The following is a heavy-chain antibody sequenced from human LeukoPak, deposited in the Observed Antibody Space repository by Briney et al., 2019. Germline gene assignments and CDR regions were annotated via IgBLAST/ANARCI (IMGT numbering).Heavy chain of an antibody. CDR3: ARGGYSRPDY. J-gene: IGHJ4*02. Sequence: GGSLRLSCAASGFTFSSYWMSWVRQAPGKGLEWVANIADDGSEKYYVDSVKGRFTISRDNAKSSLYLHMNSLRAEDTAVYYCARGGYSRPDYWGQGTLVTVSS. CDR2: IADDGSEK. CDR1: GFTFSSYW. D-gene: IGHD5-18*01. V-gene: IGHV3-7*05.